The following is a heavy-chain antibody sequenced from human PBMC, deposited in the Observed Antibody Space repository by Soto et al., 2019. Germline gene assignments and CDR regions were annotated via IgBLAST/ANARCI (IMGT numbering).Heavy chain of an antibody. Sequence: GGSLRLSCAASGFTFSSYWMHWVRQAPGKGLVWVSRINSDGSSISYADSVKGRFTISRDNAKNTLYLQMNSLRVEDTAVYYCARETGYSRGWRQDYWGQGTLVTVSS. V-gene: IGHV3-74*01. CDR2: INSDGSSI. CDR1: GFTFSSYW. CDR3: ARETGYSRGWRQDY. D-gene: IGHD6-19*01. J-gene: IGHJ4*02.